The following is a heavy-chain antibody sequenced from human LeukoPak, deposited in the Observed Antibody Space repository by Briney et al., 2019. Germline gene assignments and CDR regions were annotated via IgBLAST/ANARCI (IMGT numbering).Heavy chain of an antibody. Sequence: ASVKVSCKASGYTFTSYYMHWVRQAPGQGLEWMGIINPSGGSTSYAQKFQGGVTMTRDTSTSTVYMELSSLRSEDTAVYYCARDNPPSPDYYDSSARAFDIWGQGTMVTVSS. CDR1: GYTFTSYY. CDR2: INPSGGST. J-gene: IGHJ3*02. D-gene: IGHD3-22*01. V-gene: IGHV1-46*01. CDR3: ARDNPPSPDYYDSSARAFDI.